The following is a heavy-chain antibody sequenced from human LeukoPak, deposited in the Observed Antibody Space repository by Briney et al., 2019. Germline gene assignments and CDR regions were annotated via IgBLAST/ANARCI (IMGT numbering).Heavy chain of an antibody. CDR2: ISWNGRNT. V-gene: IGHV3-20*04. D-gene: IGHD3-10*01. Sequence: PGGSLRLSCAASGFTFDDYDLNWVRQAPGKGLEWVSGISWNGRNTAYAESLKGRFTISRDNAKNSLYLQMNSLRAEDTAVYYCASLYGSGPNWFDPWGQGTLVTVSS. J-gene: IGHJ5*02. CDR3: ASLYGSGPNWFDP. CDR1: GFTFDDYD.